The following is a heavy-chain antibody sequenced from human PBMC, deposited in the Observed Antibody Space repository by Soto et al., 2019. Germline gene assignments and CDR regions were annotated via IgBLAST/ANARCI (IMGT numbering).Heavy chain of an antibody. Sequence: EVQLVESGGGLVQPGGSLRLSCVASGFTFNIYWMHWVRQAPGKGLEWVSRIDNDGSATTYADSVKGRFTISRDNAKNTLCLQMNTLSVDDTAVYYWARDNWNSYWGQGTLVTVSP. J-gene: IGHJ4*02. CDR3: ARDNWNSY. D-gene: IGHD1-1*01. CDR2: IDNDGSAT. V-gene: IGHV3-74*01. CDR1: GFTFNIYW.